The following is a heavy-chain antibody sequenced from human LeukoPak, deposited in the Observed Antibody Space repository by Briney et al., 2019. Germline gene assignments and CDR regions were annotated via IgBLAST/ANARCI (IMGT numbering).Heavy chain of an antibody. CDR1: GGSISSGSYY. V-gene: IGHV4-61*01. CDR3: ARLSSSTSPYYYYYYMDV. Sequence: SETLSLTCTVSGGSISSGSYYWSWIRQPPGKGLEWIANIYYSGSTNYNPSLKSRVTISVDTSKNQFSLKLSSVTAADTAVYYCARLSSSTSPYYYYYYMDVWGKGTTVTVSS. D-gene: IGHD6-13*01. J-gene: IGHJ6*03. CDR2: IYYSGST.